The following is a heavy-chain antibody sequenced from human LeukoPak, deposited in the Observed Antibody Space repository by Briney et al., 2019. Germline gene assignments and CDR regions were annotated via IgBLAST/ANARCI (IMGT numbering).Heavy chain of an antibody. D-gene: IGHD1-26*01. V-gene: IGHV3-48*03. CDR1: GFTFSSYE. CDR3: AKVLPPGIVGATDYYFYY. J-gene: IGHJ4*02. Sequence: GGSLRLSCAASGFTFSSYEMNWVRQAPGKGLEWVSYISTTGSTMYYADSVKGRVTISRDNAKNSLYLQMSSLRAEDTAVYYCAKVLPPGIVGATDYYFYYWGQGTLVTVSS. CDR2: ISTTGSTM.